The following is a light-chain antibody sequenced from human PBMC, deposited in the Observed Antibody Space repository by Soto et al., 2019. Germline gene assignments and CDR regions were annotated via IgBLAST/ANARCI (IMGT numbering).Light chain of an antibody. Sequence: QYVLTQPPSVSGAPGQRDTISCTGSSSNIGSGYDVHWYQQLPGTAPKLLIYGNSNRPSGVPDRFSGSKSGTSASLTITGLQAEDEADYYCQSYDSSLSALFGGGTKLTVL. CDR3: QSYDSSLSAL. CDR1: SSNIGSGYD. V-gene: IGLV1-40*01. J-gene: IGLJ3*02. CDR2: GNS.